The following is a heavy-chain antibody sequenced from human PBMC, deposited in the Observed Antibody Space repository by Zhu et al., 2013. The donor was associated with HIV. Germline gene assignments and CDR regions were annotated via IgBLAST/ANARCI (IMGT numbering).Heavy chain of an antibody. CDR1: GYRFTAYY. CDR2: INPKNGGT. Sequence: QVQLMASGAEVKRPGASVTVSCRPSGYRFTAYYIHWVRQAPGKGIEWMGWINPKNGGTKMAQTFQGRVIMTRDTSVNTVYMELRSLTSDDTAVYYCARDPSTRYYTDVWGKGTTVIVSS. CDR3: ARDPSTRYYTDV. J-gene: IGHJ6*03. V-gene: IGHV1-2*02. D-gene: IGHD3-9*01.